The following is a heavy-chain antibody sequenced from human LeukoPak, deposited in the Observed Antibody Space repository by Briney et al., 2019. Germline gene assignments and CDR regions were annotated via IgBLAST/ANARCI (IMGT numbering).Heavy chain of an antibody. J-gene: IGHJ6*03. CDR1: GGSISSYY. V-gene: IGHV4-59*01. D-gene: IGHD3-22*01. Sequence: KSSETLSLTCTVSGGSISSYYWSWIRQPPGKGLEWFGYIYHSGSTSYNPSLKSRLTISIDTSNNQFSLRLNSVTAADTAVYYCARGVGEGSSGYGYYYYYMDVWGKGTTVTISS. CDR2: IYHSGST. CDR3: ARGVGEGSSGYGYYYYYMDV.